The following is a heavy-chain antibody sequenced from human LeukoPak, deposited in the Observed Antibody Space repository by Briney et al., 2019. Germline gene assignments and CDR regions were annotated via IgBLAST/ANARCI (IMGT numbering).Heavy chain of an antibody. Sequence: GGSLRLSCTASGFTFSSYWTNWVRQAPGKGLEWVANLKQDGSEIYYVDSVKGRFTISRDNAKNSLYLQMDSLRAEDTAVYYCARYPPGGYYFDYWGQGTLVTVSS. CDR2: LKQDGSEI. CDR3: ARYPPGGYYFDY. J-gene: IGHJ4*02. D-gene: IGHD2-8*02. V-gene: IGHV3-7*01. CDR1: GFTFSSYW.